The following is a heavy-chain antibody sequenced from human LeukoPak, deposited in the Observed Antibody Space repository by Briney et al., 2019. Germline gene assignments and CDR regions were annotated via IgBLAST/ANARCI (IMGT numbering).Heavy chain of an antibody. Sequence: SETLSLTCTVSGGSISSYYWSWIRQPPGKGLEWIGYIYYSGSTNYNPSLKSRVTISVDTSKNQFSLKLSSVTAADTAVYYCARHEGAYGGYYPIDYWGQGTLVTVSS. D-gene: IGHD5-12*01. CDR1: GGSISSYY. CDR3: ARHEGAYGGYYPIDY. V-gene: IGHV4-59*08. CDR2: IYYSGST. J-gene: IGHJ4*02.